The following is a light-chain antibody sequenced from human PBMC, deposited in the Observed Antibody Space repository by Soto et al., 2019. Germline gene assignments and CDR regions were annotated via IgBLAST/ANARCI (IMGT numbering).Light chain of an antibody. CDR3: AAWDDSLNAVV. CDR1: SSNIGNNA. Sequence: QSVLTQPPSVSGAPRQRVTISCSESSSNIGNNAVNWYQQLPGKAPKLLIYYDDLLPSGVSDRFSGSKSGTSASLAISALQSEDEADYHCAAWDDSLNAVVFGGGTKLTVL. V-gene: IGLV1-36*01. J-gene: IGLJ2*01. CDR2: YDD.